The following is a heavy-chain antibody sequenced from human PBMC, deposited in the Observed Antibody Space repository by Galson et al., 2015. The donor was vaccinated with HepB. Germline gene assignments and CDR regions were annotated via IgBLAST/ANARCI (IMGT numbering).Heavy chain of an antibody. CDR1: GYTLTSYA. Sequence: SVKVSCKASGYTLTSYAMHWVRQAPGQRLEWMGWINAGNGNTKYSQKFQGRVTITRDTSASTAYMELSSLRSEDTAVYYCARKWKSSSWYAFDYWGQGTLVTVSS. V-gene: IGHV1-3*01. CDR3: ARKWKSSSWYAFDY. D-gene: IGHD6-13*01. CDR2: INAGNGNT. J-gene: IGHJ4*02.